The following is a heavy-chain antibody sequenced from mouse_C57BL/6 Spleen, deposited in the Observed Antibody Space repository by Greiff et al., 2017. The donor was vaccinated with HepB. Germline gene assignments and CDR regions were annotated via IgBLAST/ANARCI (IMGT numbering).Heavy chain of an antibody. CDR3: TDYVEAMDY. CDR2: IDPETGGT. J-gene: IGHJ4*01. V-gene: IGHV1-15*01. Sequence: VQLQQSGADLVRPGASVTLSCKASGYTFTDYEMHWVKQTPVHGLEWIGAIDPETGGTAYNQKFKGKAILTADKSSSTAYMELRSLTSEDSAVYYCTDYVEAMDYWGQGTSVTVSS. CDR1: GYTFTDYE. D-gene: IGHD1-1*01.